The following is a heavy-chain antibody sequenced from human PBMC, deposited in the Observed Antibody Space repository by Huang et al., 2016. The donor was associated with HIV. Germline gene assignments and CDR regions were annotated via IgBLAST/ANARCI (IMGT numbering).Heavy chain of an antibody. J-gene: IGHJ4*02. D-gene: IGHD2-15*01. CDR1: GFTFNNFG. Sequence: QVQLVESGGGVVQPGRSLRLSCVASGFTFNNFGMHWVRQAPGKVLEWVAVISYDGSSGRYSESVKGRFTISRDNPMDTLYLQMNSLRPDDTAVYYCAKESRWYSDLDNWGQGTLVTVSS. V-gene: IGHV3-30*18. CDR2: ISYDGSSG. CDR3: AKESRWYSDLDN.